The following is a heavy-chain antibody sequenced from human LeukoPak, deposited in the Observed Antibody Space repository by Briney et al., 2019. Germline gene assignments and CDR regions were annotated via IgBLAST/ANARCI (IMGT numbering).Heavy chain of an antibody. CDR1: GFTFGSLA. CDR2: NVGSGGIT. J-gene: IGHJ4*02. D-gene: IGHD6-19*01. CDR3: AKTTVGYSSGRYPGWPADS. V-gene: IGHV3-23*01. Sequence: PGGSLRLSCVASGFTFGSLAMHWVRQTPGKGLEGVSGNVGSGGITYYADSVQGRFTISRDNSKNTVYLQMNSLRDEDTAIYYCAKTTVGYSSGRYPGWPADSWGQGAPVIVSS.